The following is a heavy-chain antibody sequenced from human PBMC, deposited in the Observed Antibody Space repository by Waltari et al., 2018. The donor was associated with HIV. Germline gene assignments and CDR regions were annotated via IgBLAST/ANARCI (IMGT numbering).Heavy chain of an antibody. D-gene: IGHD4-17*01. CDR1: GFTFSSYS. Sequence: EVQLVESGGGLVKPGGSLRLSCAASGFTFSSYSMNWVRQAPGKGLEWVSSISSSSSYIYYADSVKGRFTISRDNAKNSLYLQMNGLRAEDTAVYYCARDTVTKGTTFDYWGQGTLVTVSS. J-gene: IGHJ4*02. CDR2: ISSSSSYI. CDR3: ARDTVTKGTTFDY. V-gene: IGHV3-21*01.